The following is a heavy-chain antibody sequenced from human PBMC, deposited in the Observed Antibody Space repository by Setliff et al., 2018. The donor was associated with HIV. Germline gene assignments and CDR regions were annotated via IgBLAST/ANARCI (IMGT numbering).Heavy chain of an antibody. J-gene: IGHJ5*02. CDR2: IDDSGSI. CDR1: TESLTRYD. Sequence: TSETLSLTCAVYTESLTRYDWAWIRQSPEKGLEWIGEIDDSGSIIYNPSLQSRVTMSVDTSKNQFSLKVRSLTAADTGLYYCARVKSIKTTLVRLWPRFDLWGQGTQVTGSS. D-gene: IGHD3-10*01. CDR3: ARVKSIKTTLVRLWPRFDL. V-gene: IGHV4-34*01.